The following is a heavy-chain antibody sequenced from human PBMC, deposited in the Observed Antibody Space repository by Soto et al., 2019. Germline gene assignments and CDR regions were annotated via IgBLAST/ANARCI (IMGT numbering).Heavy chain of an antibody. CDR3: AKGSSSVYYYYYGIDV. D-gene: IGHD6-6*01. J-gene: IGHJ6*02. V-gene: IGHV3-30*18. CDR2: MSNDGSNK. Sequence: QVQLVESGGGVVQPGRSLRLSCVASGFTFSGYGMHWVRQAPGKGLEWVAVMSNDGSNKYYADSVKGRFTISRDNSKNILYLQMNSLRAEDTAVYYCAKGSSSVYYYYYGIDVWGQGTTVTVSS. CDR1: GFTFSGYG.